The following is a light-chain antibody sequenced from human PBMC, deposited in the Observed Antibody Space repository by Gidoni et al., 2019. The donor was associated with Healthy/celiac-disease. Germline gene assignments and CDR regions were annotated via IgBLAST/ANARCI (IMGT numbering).Light chain of an antibody. CDR3: QQYNNWHF. Sequence: EIVMTQSPATLSVSPGERATLSCRASQSVSSNLAWYQQKPGQAPRLLIYGASTRATGIPARFSGSGSGTEFTLTISSLQSEDFAVYYCQQYNNWHFFXGXTKVEIK. J-gene: IGKJ4*01. V-gene: IGKV3-15*01. CDR1: QSVSSN. CDR2: GAS.